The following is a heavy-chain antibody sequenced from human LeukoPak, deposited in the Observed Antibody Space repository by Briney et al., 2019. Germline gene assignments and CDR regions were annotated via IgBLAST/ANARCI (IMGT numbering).Heavy chain of an antibody. V-gene: IGHV1-69*05. D-gene: IGHD4-17*01. J-gene: IGHJ4*02. CDR1: GGTFSSYA. Sequence: SVKVSCKASGGTFSSYAISWVRQAPGQGLEWMGGIIPIFGTANYAQKLQGRVTMTTDTSTSTAYMELRSLRSDDTAVYYCARDLGPTTVTTIDYWGQGTLVTVSS. CDR2: IIPIFGTA. CDR3: ARDLGPTTVTTIDY.